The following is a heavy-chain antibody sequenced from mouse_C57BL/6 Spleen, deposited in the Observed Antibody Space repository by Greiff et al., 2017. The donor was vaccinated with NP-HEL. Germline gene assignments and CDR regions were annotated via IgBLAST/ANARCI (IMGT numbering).Heavy chain of an antibody. Sequence: EVKLQQSGPELVKPGASVKIPCKASGYTFTDYNMDWVKQSHGKSLEWIGDINPNNGGTIYNQKFKGKATLTVDKSSSTAYMELRSLTSEDTAVYYCARGRAYYDYDRFAYWGQGTLVTVSA. CDR2: INPNNGGT. CDR1: GYTFTDYN. D-gene: IGHD2-4*01. CDR3: ARGRAYYDYDRFAY. J-gene: IGHJ3*01. V-gene: IGHV1-18*01.